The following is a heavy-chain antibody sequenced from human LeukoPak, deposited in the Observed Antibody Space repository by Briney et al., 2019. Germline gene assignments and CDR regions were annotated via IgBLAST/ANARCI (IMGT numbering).Heavy chain of an antibody. Sequence: SVKVSCKASGGTFSSYAISWVRQAPGQGLEWMGGIIPIFGTANYAQKFQGRVTITADESTSTAYMELSSLRSEDTAVYYCARASGDIVVLPAADSTIPDFYYYGMDVWGQGTTVTVSS. D-gene: IGHD2-2*01. CDR2: IIPIFGTA. CDR3: ARASGDIVVLPAADSTIPDFYYYGMDV. V-gene: IGHV1-69*13. J-gene: IGHJ6*02. CDR1: GGTFSSYA.